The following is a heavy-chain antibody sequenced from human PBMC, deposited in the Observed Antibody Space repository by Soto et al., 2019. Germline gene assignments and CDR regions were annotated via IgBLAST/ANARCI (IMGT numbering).Heavy chain of an antibody. CDR2: IYYSGST. J-gene: IGHJ4*02. V-gene: IGHV4-59*08. D-gene: IGHD4-17*01. CDR3: ARHRIARGYGDYVFGRFDY. CDR1: GGSISSYY. Sequence: SETLSLTCTVSGGSISSYYWSWIRQPPGKGLEWIGYIYYSGSTNYNPSLKSRVTISVDTSKNQFSLKLSSVTAADTAVYYCARHRIARGYGDYVFGRFDYWGQGTLVTVSS.